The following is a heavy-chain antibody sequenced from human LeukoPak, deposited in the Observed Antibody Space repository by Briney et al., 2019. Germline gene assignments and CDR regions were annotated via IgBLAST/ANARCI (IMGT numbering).Heavy chain of an antibody. CDR3: ATSARN. V-gene: IGHV3-15*01. J-gene: IGHJ4*02. CDR2: IKSKTDGGTT. Sequence: TAGGSLRLSCAASGFAFSDAWMNWVRQDPGKGLEWVGRIKSKTDGGTTDYAAPVKGRFTISRDDSKNTLSLQMNSLKTEGTAVYYCATSARNWGQGTLVTVSS. CDR1: GFAFSDAW.